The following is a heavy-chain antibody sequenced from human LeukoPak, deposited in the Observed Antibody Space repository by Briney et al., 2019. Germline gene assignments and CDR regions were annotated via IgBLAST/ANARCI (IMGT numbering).Heavy chain of an antibody. Sequence: PSETLSLTCAVYGGSLSGYYWSWIRQPPGKGLEWIGEINHSGSTNYNPSLKSRVTISVVTSKNQFSLKLSSVTAADTAVYYCARGAPMVRGVIIIDYWGQGTLVTVSS. CDR1: GGSLSGYY. CDR2: INHSGST. D-gene: IGHD3-10*01. V-gene: IGHV4-34*01. CDR3: ARGAPMVRGVIIIDY. J-gene: IGHJ4*02.